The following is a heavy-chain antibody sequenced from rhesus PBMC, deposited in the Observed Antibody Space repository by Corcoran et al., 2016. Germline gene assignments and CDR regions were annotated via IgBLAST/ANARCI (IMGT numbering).Heavy chain of an antibody. Sequence: QVRLPESGPGLVTPSETLSLTCAFSRGSVGSLNWWSWIRQPPGKGLEGIGYFGGSSGSPHYNPSLKSRVTISTATSKIQFSLKLSSVTAADTDAYYCARGGYYESDSFGFWGQGLRVTVSS. D-gene: IGHD3-28*01. CDR2: FGGSSGSP. CDR1: RGSVGSLNW. J-gene: IGHJ3*01. CDR3: ARGGYYESDSFGF. V-gene: IGHV4-65*01.